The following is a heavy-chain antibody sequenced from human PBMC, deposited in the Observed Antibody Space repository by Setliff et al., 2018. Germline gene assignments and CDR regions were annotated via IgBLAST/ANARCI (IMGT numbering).Heavy chain of an antibody. J-gene: IGHJ6*02. CDR1: GGSISSSSYY. D-gene: IGHD3-10*01. Sequence: PSETLSLTCTVSGGSISSSSYYWGWIRQPPGKGLEWIGNIYYSGSTYYNPSLKSRVTISVDTSKNQFSLKVSSVTAADTAVYYCARDSNYYGSGTKSGDYGMDVWGQGTTVTVSS. CDR2: IYYSGST. V-gene: IGHV4-39*02. CDR3: ARDSNYYGSGTKSGDYGMDV.